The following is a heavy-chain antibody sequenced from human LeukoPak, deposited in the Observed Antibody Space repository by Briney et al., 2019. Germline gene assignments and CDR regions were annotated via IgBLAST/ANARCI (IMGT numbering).Heavy chain of an antibody. CDR1: GFTFSTYG. CDR2: ISYDGSNK. CDR3: AKDLEPPDLLESNAFDI. V-gene: IGHV3-30*18. Sequence: PGRSLSLSCAASGFTFSTYGMHWGRQAPGKGLEWVALISYDGSNKYYADSVKGRFTISRDNSKNTLYLQMNSLRAEDTAVYYCAKDLEPPDLLESNAFDIWGQGTMVTVSS. D-gene: IGHD3-3*01. J-gene: IGHJ3*02.